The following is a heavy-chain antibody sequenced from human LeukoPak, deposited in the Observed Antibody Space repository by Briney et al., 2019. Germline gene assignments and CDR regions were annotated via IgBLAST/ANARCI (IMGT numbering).Heavy chain of an antibody. CDR3: ARLLRGGRDTPMVTMIVVRAKSGAFDI. CDR1: GGSFSGYY. V-gene: IGHV4-34*01. J-gene: IGHJ3*02. Sequence: SETLSLTCAVYGGSFSGYYWSWIRQPPGKGLEWMGEINHSGSTNYNPSLKSRVTISVDTSKNQFSLKLSSVTAADTAVYYCARLLRGGRDTPMVTMIVVRAKSGAFDIWGQGTMVTVSS. D-gene: IGHD3-22*01. CDR2: INHSGST.